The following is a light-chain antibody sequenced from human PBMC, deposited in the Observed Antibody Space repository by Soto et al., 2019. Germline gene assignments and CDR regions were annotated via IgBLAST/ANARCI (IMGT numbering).Light chain of an antibody. CDR2: GVS. J-gene: IGKJ5*01. CDR3: QQYGSSPLIT. CDR1: QSVLWSTNNKNY. Sequence: DIVMTQSPGSLAVSLGERATINCKSSQSVLWSTNNKNYLAWYQQKPGQAPKFLIYGVSSRATGIPDRFSGSGSGTDFTLTISRLEPEDFAVYHCQQYGSSPLITFGQGTRLEIK. V-gene: IGKV4-1*01.